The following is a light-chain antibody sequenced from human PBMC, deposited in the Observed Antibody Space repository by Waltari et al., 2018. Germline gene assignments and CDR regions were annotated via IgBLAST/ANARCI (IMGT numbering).Light chain of an antibody. CDR2: WAS. Sequence: DIVMTQSPDSLAVSLGERATISCKSSQSVLYNSNNKNYLAWYQHKSGQPPKLLIYWASTRESGVPSRFSGSGSGTDFTLTISSLQPEDFATYYCQQSYSTPPLTFGGGTKVEI. J-gene: IGKJ4*01. CDR1: QSVLYNSNNKNY. V-gene: IGKV4-1*01. CDR3: QQSYSTPPLT.